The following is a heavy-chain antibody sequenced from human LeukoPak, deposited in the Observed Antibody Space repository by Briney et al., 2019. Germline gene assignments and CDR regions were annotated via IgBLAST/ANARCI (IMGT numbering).Heavy chain of an antibody. CDR1: GGSIKDSD. Sequence: SETLSLTCTVSGGSIKDSDWSWIRQPAGKGLEWIGRIYINGRTNYNPSLKSRVSMSRDTSKNQFSFKLTFVTAADTAVYFCAREFYGGQPAFWGQGTLVTVSS. CDR2: IYINGRT. CDR3: AREFYGGQPAF. J-gene: IGHJ4*02. V-gene: IGHV4-4*07. D-gene: IGHD1-14*01.